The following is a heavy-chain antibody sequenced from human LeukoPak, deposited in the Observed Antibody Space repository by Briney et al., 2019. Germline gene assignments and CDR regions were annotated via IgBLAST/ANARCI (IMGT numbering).Heavy chain of an antibody. CDR3: VRDNSRGQSLGVIY. Sequence: PGGSLRLSCAASGFTFSSYAMSWVRQAPGKGLEWVSAISGSGGSTYYADSVKGRFTISRDNSKNSLYLQMNSLRAEDTAVYYCVRDNSRGQSLGVIYWGQGSLVTVSS. CDR1: GFTFSSYA. V-gene: IGHV3-23*01. CDR2: ISGSGGST. D-gene: IGHD3-22*01. J-gene: IGHJ4*02.